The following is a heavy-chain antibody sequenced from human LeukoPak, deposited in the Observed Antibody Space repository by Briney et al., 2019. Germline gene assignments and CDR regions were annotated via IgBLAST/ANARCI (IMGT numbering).Heavy chain of an antibody. V-gene: IGHV3-21*01. CDR1: GFTFSSNS. J-gene: IGHJ4*02. Sequence: GGSLRLSCAASGFTFSSNSMNWVRQAPGKGLEWVSSISSSSSYIYYADSVKGRFTISRGNAKNPLYLQMNSLRAEDTAVYYCARDMLLVGPYFDYWGQGTLVTVSS. D-gene: IGHD2-8*02. CDR2: ISSSSSYI. CDR3: ARDMLLVGPYFDY.